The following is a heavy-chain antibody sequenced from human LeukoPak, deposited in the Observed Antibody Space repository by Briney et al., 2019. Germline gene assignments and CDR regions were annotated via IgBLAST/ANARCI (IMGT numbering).Heavy chain of an antibody. J-gene: IGHJ4*02. CDR3: ARAGSTIPYFDY. CDR2: IYSGGST. V-gene: IGHV3-66*01. CDR1: GFTVSSNY. Sequence: GGSLRLSCAASGFTVSSNYMSWVRQAPGKGLEWVSVIYSGGSTYYADSVKGRFTISRDNSKNTLYLQMNSLRAEDTAVYYCARAGSTIPYFDYWGQGTLVTVSP. D-gene: IGHD2-2*01.